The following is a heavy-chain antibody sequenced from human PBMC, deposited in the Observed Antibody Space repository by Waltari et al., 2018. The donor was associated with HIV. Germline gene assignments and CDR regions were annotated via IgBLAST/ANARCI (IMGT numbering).Heavy chain of an antibody. CDR3: ARDYGSGRIGLWFDY. CDR1: GFTFSTYN. J-gene: IGHJ4*02. V-gene: IGHV3-21*02. CDR2: ISSSGSYI. D-gene: IGHD3-10*01. Sequence: EVQLVESGGGLVKPGGSLRLSCAASGFTFSTYNMNWVRQAPGKGLEWVSSISSSGSYIDQVDSVKGRFTISRDNAQNSLYLQMNSLRAEDTAIYYCARDYGSGRIGLWFDYWGQGTLVTVSS.